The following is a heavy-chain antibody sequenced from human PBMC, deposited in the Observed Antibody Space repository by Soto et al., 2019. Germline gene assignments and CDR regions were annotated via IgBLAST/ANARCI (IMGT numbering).Heavy chain of an antibody. V-gene: IGHV4-61*01. CDR1: GGSVSSGSYY. CDR3: ARYLTYGGNLLDY. Sequence: PSETLSLTCTVSGGSVSSGSYYWTWIRQPPGKGLEWIGYIYDSGSTNYNPSLKSRLTMSVDTSKNQFSLKLTSVTAADTAVYYCARYLTYGGNLLDYWGQGTLDTGSS. J-gene: IGHJ4*02. CDR2: IYDSGST. D-gene: IGHD4-17*01.